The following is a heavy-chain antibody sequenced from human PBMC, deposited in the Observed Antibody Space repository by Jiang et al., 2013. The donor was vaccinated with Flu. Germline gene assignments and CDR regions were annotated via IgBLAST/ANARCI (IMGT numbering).Heavy chain of an antibody. CDR1: GGSISSYY. CDR3: ARGYYDSSGYYPYYYYGMDV. Sequence: GPGLVKPSETLSLTCTVSGGSISSYYWSWIRQPPGKGLEWIGYIYYSGSTNYNPSLKSRVTISVDTSKNQFSLKLSSVTAADTAVYYCARGYYDSSGYYPYYYYGMDVWGQGTTVTVSS. CDR2: IYYSGST. J-gene: IGHJ6*02. V-gene: IGHV4-59*01. D-gene: IGHD3-22*01.